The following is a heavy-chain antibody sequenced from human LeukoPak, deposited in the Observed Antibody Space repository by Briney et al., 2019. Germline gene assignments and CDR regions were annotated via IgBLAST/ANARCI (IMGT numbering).Heavy chain of an antibody. CDR2: ISWNSGSI. CDR3: AKDPQGGLSSWYTVGAFDI. D-gene: IGHD6-13*01. CDR1: GFTFDDYA. Sequence: GGSLRLSCAASGFTFDDYAMHWVRQAPGKGLEWVSGISWNSGSIGYADSVKGRFTISRDNAKNSLYLQMNSLRAEDTALYYCAKDPQGGLSSWYTVGAFDIWGQGTMVTVSS. V-gene: IGHV3-9*01. J-gene: IGHJ3*02.